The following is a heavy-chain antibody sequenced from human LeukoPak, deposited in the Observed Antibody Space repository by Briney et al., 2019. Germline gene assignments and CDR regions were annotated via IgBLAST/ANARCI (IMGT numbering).Heavy chain of an antibody. V-gene: IGHV3-21*01. J-gene: IGHJ4*02. CDR1: GFTFSSYS. CDR3: AREASTMVRGVVLDY. D-gene: IGHD3-10*01. Sequence: GGSLRLSCAASGFTFSSYSMNWVRQAPGKGLEWVSSISSSSSYIYYADSVKGRFTISRDNAKNSLYLQMNSLRAEDTAVYYCAREASTMVRGVVLDYWGQRTLVTVSS. CDR2: ISSSSSYI.